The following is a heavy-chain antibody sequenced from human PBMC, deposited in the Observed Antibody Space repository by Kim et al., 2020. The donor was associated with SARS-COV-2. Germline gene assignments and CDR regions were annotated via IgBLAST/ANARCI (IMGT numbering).Heavy chain of an antibody. CDR3: AKEEAAAGAFDY. CDR2: IYSGGSSI. CDR1: GFTFSSYA. Sequence: GGSLRLSCAASGFTFSSYAMSWVRQAPGKGLEWVSVIYSGGSSIYYVDSVKGRFTISRDNSKNTLYLQMNSLRAEDTAVYYCAKEEAAAGAFDYWGQGTLCTVSS. D-gene: IGHD6-13*01. J-gene: IGHJ4*02. V-gene: IGHV3-23*03.